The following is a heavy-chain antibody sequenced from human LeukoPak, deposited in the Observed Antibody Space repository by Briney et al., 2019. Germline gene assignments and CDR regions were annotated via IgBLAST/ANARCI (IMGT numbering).Heavy chain of an antibody. D-gene: IGHD2-15*01. Sequence: ASVKVSCKASGGTFSSYAISWVRQAPGQGLEWMGGIIPIFGTANYAQKFQGRVTITADESTSTAYMELSSLRSEDTAVYYCARDPLSRCSGGSCYNPYYYYGMDVWGQGTTVTVSS. CDR1: GGTFSSYA. CDR2: IIPIFGTA. CDR3: ARDPLSRCSGGSCYNPYYYYGMDV. J-gene: IGHJ6*02. V-gene: IGHV1-69*13.